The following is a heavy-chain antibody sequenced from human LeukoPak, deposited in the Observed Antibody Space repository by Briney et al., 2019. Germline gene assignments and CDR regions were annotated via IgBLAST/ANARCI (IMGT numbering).Heavy chain of an antibody. CDR2: IGTKTDGGTT. Sequence: GGSLRLSCAASGFTFDTDWMNWFRQAPGKGLEWVGLIGTKTDGGTTDSAAPVKGRFAISRDDSRNMLFLQMNSLKTEDTGVYYCTTGGPRRHWGQGTLVTVSS. V-gene: IGHV3-15*04. CDR1: GFTFDTDW. CDR3: TTGGPRRH. D-gene: IGHD3-16*01. J-gene: IGHJ4*02.